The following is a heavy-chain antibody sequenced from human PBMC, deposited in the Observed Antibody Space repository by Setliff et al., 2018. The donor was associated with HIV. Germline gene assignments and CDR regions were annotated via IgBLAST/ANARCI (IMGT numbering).Heavy chain of an antibody. V-gene: IGHV4-61*02. J-gene: IGHJ4*02. CDR2: IYTSGST. CDR1: GGSISSSSYF. CDR3: ARRGVGATHRFFNY. D-gene: IGHD1-26*01. Sequence: SETLSLTCAVSGGSISSSSYFWGWIRQPPGKGLEWIGRIYTSGSTNYNPSLKSRVTISVDTSKNQFSLKLSSVTAADTAIYFCARRGVGATHRFFNYWGQGTLVTVSS.